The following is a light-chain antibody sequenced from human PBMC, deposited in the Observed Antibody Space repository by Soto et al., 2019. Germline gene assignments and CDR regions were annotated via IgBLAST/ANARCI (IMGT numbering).Light chain of an antibody. CDR3: TSYTSSSTNYV. V-gene: IGLV2-14*01. Sequence: SALTQPASVSGSPGQSITISCTGTSSDIGGYDYVSWYQQHPGKAPKLMIYEVSNRPSGVSNRFSGSKSGNTASLTISGLQAADEADYYCTSYTSSSTNYVFGTGTKLTVL. CDR1: SSDIGGYDY. CDR2: EVS. J-gene: IGLJ1*01.